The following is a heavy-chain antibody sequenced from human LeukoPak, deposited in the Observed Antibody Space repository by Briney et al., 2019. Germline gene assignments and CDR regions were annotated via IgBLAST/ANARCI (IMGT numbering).Heavy chain of an antibody. CDR2: FDPEDGET. Sequence: ASVKVSCKVSGYXLTELSIHWVRQAPGKGLEWMGGFDPEDGETIYAQKFQGRVTMTEDTSTDTAYMELSSLRSEDTAVYYCATDRLTTGAFDIWGQGTMVTVSS. CDR1: GYXLTELS. D-gene: IGHD4-17*01. J-gene: IGHJ3*02. CDR3: ATDRLTTGAFDI. V-gene: IGHV1-24*01.